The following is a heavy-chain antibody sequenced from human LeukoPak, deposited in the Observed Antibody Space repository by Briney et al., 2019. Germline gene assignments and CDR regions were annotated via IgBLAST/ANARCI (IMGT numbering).Heavy chain of an antibody. J-gene: IGHJ4*02. D-gene: IGHD3-16*01. V-gene: IGHV3-21*01. CDR3: GRDLVWGVVDY. Sequence: GGSLRLSCTASGFTFSSYSMNWVRQPSGKGLEWVSSISSSSTYIYYADSVMGRFTISRDNAKNPLYLQIHSLSAAHTATYYCGRDLVWGVVDYWGERTLVTVSS. CDR2: ISSSSTYI. CDR1: GFTFSSYS.